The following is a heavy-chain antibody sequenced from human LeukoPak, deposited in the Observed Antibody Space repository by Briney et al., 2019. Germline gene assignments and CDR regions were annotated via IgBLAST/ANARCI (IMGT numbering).Heavy chain of an antibody. Sequence: SETLSLTCVVYGGSFSGYYWSWIRQPPGKGLEWIGEINHSGSTNYNPSLKSRVTISVDTSKNQFSLKLSSVTAADTAVYYCARGSRIAATIGQFDPWGQGTLVTVSS. CDR2: INHSGST. D-gene: IGHD6-13*01. V-gene: IGHV4-34*01. CDR1: GGSFSGYY. J-gene: IGHJ5*02. CDR3: ARGSRIAATIGQFDP.